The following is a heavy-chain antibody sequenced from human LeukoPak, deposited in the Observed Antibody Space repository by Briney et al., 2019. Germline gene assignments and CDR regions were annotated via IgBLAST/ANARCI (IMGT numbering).Heavy chain of an antibody. CDR1: GGSITSSTHY. V-gene: IGHV4-39*07. J-gene: IGHJ4*02. D-gene: IGHD3-16*01. Sequence: SETLSLTCTVSGGSITSSTHYWAWIRQPPGKGLEYIAYIYYGGTTFYNPPLKSRVTISVDASTNQFSLQLSSVTAADTAIYFCVRITEGAVYYFDYWGQGTLVTVSS. CDR3: VRITEGAVYYFDY. CDR2: IYYGGTT.